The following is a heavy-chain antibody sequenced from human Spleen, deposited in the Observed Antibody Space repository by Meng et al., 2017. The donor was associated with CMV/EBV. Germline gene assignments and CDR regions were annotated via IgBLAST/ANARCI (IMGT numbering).Heavy chain of an antibody. Sequence: ASVKVSCKASGYIFTSFDISWIRQAPGQGLEWMGWINPQSGNTGYAQKFQGRVALTGDTSTNTVYMELSGLTAADTAVYYCARGRSYDINGYPYHDAFDIWGQGTMVTVSS. CDR3: ARGRSYDINGYPYHDAFDI. CDR2: INPQSGNT. CDR1: GYIFTSFD. D-gene: IGHD3-22*01. V-gene: IGHV1-8*01. J-gene: IGHJ3*02.